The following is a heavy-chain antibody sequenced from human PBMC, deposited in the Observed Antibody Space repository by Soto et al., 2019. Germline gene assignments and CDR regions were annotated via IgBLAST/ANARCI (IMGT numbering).Heavy chain of an antibody. V-gene: IGHV4-34*02. J-gene: IGHJ6*02. Sequence: QVQLQQWGAGLLKPSETLSLTCDVYGGSFGGYFWSWIRQPPGKGLEWIGEINHGGITNYNPSLKCRITISVDTSKNQLPLKLSSVTAADAAVYYCARQGAVTVMFYYHGMDVWGQGTSVTVPS. D-gene: IGHD2-21*02. CDR1: GGSFGGYF. CDR2: INHGGIT. CDR3: ARQGAVTVMFYYHGMDV.